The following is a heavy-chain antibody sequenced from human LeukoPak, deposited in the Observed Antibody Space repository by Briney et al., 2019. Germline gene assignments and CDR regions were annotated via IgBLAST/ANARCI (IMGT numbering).Heavy chain of an antibody. V-gene: IGHV3-33*01. J-gene: IGHJ4*02. CDR1: GFTFSNYG. CDR3: ASPRKYSSSWYYDY. Sequence: GRSLRLSCAASGFTFSNYGMHWVRQAPGKGLGWVAVIWYDGSNKYYADSVKGRFTISRDNSKNTLYLQMNSLRAEDTAVYYCASPRKYSSSWYYDYWGQGTLVTVSS. D-gene: IGHD6-13*01. CDR2: IWYDGSNK.